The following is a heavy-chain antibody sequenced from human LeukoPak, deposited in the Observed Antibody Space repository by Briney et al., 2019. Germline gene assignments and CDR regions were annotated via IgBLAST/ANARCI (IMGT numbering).Heavy chain of an antibody. D-gene: IGHD1-26*01. CDR2: ISGSGGST. CDR3: ARDRGATGDY. V-gene: IGHV3-23*01. Sequence: GGSLRLSCAASGFTFSSYAMSWVRQAPGKGLEWVPAISGSGGSTYYADSVKGRFTISRDNSKNTLYLQMNSLRAEDTAVYYCARDRGATGDYWGQGTLVTVSS. J-gene: IGHJ4*02. CDR1: GFTFSSYA.